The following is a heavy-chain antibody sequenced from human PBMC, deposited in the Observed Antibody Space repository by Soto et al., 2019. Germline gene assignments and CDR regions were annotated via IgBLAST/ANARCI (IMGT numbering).Heavy chain of an antibody. J-gene: IGHJ4*02. Sequence: EVYLVESGGAVVQPGGSLRLSCAASGFTFDDHNMYWVRQVSGKGLEWVSLISWDGETTYYADSVKGRFSISRVNSKNSLYLQLNALTTEDSGLYYCASSQGDYWGQGTLVTVAS. V-gene: IGHV3-43*01. CDR3: ASSQGDY. CDR2: ISWDGETT. D-gene: IGHD6-6*01. CDR1: GFTFDDHN.